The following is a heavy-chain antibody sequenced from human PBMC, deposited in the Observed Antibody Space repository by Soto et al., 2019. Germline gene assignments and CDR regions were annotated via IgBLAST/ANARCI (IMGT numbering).Heavy chain of an antibody. Sequence: SVKVSCKASGGTFSSYAISWVRQAPGQGLEWMGGIIPIFGTANYAQKFQGRVTITADKSTSTAYMELSSLRSEDTAVYYCARGSSSWYYFDYWGQGTLVTVSS. D-gene: IGHD6-13*01. CDR3: ARGSSSWYYFDY. V-gene: IGHV1-69*06. CDR1: GGTFSSYA. CDR2: IIPIFGTA. J-gene: IGHJ4*02.